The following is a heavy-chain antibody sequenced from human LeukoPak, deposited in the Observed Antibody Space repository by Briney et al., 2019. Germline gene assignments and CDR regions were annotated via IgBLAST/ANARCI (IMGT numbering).Heavy chain of an antibody. J-gene: IGHJ6*03. CDR1: GGSISSYY. CDR2: IYYSGST. Sequence: PSETLSLTCTVSGGSISSYYWSWIRQPPGKGLEWIGYIYYSGSTNYNPSLKSRVTISVDTSKNQFSLKLRSVTAADTAVYYCARGGYSNKDNADGYYYYYMDVWGKGTTVTVSS. CDR3: ARGGYSNKDNADGYYYYYMDV. D-gene: IGHD6-13*01. V-gene: IGHV4-59*01.